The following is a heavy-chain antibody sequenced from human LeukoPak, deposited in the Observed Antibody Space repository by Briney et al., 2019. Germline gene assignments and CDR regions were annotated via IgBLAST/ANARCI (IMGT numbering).Heavy chain of an antibody. Sequence: PGGSLSLSFAASGFRVISNYMSWVRQAPGKGLEWVSVIYSGGSTYYADSVKGRFTISRDNSKNTLFLQMKSLRAEDTAVYYCARTDETAPAEDFQHWGQGTLVTVSS. CDR2: IYSGGST. V-gene: IGHV3-53*01. CDR1: GFRVISNY. CDR3: ARTDETAPAEDFQH. J-gene: IGHJ1*01. D-gene: IGHD2-21*02.